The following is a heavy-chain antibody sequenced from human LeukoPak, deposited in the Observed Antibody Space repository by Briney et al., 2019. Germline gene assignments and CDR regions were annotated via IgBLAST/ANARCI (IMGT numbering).Heavy chain of an antibody. V-gene: IGHV3-21*01. CDR3: ARDRDYCSGGSCYSGLGY. CDR1: GFTLSSYS. J-gene: IGHJ4*02. Sequence: GGSLRLSCAASGFTLSSYSMNWVRQAPGKGLEWVSSISSSSSYIYYADSVKGRFTISRDNAKNSLYLQMNSLRAEDTAVYYCARDRDYCSGGSCYSGLGYWGQGTLVTVSS. CDR2: ISSSSSYI. D-gene: IGHD2-15*01.